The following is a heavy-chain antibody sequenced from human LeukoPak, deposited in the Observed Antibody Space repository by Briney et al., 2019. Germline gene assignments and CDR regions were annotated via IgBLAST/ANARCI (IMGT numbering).Heavy chain of an antibody. V-gene: IGHV3-21*01. Sequence: GGSLRLSCAASGFTFSSYSMNWVRQAPGKGLEWVSSISSSSSYIYYADSVKGRFTISRDDAKNSLYLQMNSLRAEDTAVYYCARDKYYDSSGSDYFDYWGQGTLVTVSS. CDR2: ISSSSSYI. CDR1: GFTFSSYS. D-gene: IGHD3-22*01. CDR3: ARDKYYDSSGSDYFDY. J-gene: IGHJ4*02.